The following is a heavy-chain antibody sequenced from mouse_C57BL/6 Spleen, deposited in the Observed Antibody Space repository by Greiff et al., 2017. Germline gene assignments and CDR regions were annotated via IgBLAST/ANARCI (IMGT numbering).Heavy chain of an antibody. V-gene: IGHV1-55*01. CDR3: ARKGLGYSWYFEV. J-gene: IGHJ1*03. Sequence: QVQLQQPGAELVKPGASVKMSCKASGYTFTSYWITWVKQRPGQGLEWIGDIYPGSGSTNYNEKFKSKATLTVYTSSSTASMQLSSLTSEDTAVYYCARKGLGYSWYFEVWGTGTTVTVSS. CDR1: GYTFTSYW. CDR2: IYPGSGST. D-gene: IGHD2-3*01.